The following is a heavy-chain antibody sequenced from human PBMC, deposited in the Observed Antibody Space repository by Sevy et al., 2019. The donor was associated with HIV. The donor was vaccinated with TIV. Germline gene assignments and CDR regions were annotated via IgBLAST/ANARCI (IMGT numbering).Heavy chain of an antibody. CDR1: GGSISNYY. V-gene: IGHV4-59*13. Sequence: SETLSLTCTVSGGSISNYYWSWIRQPPGKGLEWIGYIYYSGTANYNPSLKSRVTISVDTSKNQFSLKLNSVTAADTAVYYCAREIIGYGSERFFDYWGQGSLVTVSS. D-gene: IGHD3-10*01. J-gene: IGHJ4*02. CDR3: AREIIGYGSERFFDY. CDR2: IYYSGTA.